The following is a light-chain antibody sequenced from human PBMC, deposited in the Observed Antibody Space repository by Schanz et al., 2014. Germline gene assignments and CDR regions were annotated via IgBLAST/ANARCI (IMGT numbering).Light chain of an antibody. Sequence: QSALTQPASVSGSPGQSITISCTGTSSDVGGHNYVSWYQQHPGKAPKLIISDVSNRPSGVSNRFSGSKSGNTASLTISGLQAEDEADYYCSSFTSSTTWVFGRGTKLTVL. J-gene: IGLJ3*02. CDR3: SSFTSSTTWV. V-gene: IGLV2-14*03. CDR2: DVS. CDR1: SSDVGGHNY.